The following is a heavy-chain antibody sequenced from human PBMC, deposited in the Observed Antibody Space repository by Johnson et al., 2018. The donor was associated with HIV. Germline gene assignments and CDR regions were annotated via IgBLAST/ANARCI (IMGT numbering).Heavy chain of an antibody. Sequence: QVQVVESGGGVVQPGRSLRLSCAASGFTFSSYAMHWVRQAPGKGLEWVAVISYDGSNKYYADSVEGRFTISRDNSKNTLYLQMNSLRVEDTAVYYCAKDHSRSILGMIIDAFDIWGQGTMVTVSS. CDR3: AKDHSRSILGMIIDAFDI. CDR2: ISYDGSNK. V-gene: IGHV3-30-3*01. CDR1: GFTFSSYA. D-gene: IGHD3-3*01. J-gene: IGHJ3*02.